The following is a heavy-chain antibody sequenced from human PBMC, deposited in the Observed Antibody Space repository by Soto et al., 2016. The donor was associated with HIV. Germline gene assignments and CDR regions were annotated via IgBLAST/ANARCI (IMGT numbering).Heavy chain of an antibody. CDR2: ISSSSSYT. CDR3: ARDRGPLTGYRPYYYGMDV. CDR1: GFTFSDYY. V-gene: IGHV3-11*05. J-gene: IGHJ6*02. Sequence: VQLVESGGGLVKPGGSLRLSCAASGFTFSDYYMSWIRQAPGKGLEWVSYISSSSSYTNYADSVKGRFTISRDNAKNSLYLQMNSLRAEDTAAYYCARDRGPLTGYRPYYYGMDVWGQGTTVTRLL. D-gene: IGHD3-9*01.